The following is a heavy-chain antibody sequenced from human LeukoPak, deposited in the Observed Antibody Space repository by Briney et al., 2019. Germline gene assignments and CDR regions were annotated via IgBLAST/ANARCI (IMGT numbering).Heavy chain of an antibody. J-gene: IGHJ4*02. V-gene: IGHV4-39*01. CDR3: ASLRERSYYARGFDY. D-gene: IGHD1-26*01. CDR2: IYYSGST. CDR1: GGSISSSSYY. Sequence: SETLSLTCTVSGGSISSSSYYWGWIRQPPGKVLEWIGSIYYSGSTYYKSSLKSRVTVSVGTSKNQFSLKLSSVTAADTAVYYCASLRERSYYARGFDYWGQGTLVTVSS.